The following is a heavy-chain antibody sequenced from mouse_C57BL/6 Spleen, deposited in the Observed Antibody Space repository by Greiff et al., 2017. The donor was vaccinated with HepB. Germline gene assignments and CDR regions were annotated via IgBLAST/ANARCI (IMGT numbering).Heavy chain of an antibody. J-gene: IGHJ2*01. D-gene: IGHD2-4*01. CDR3: GRWDYGFDY. CDR2: IYPGSGNT. Sequence: VQLQQSGAELVRPGASVKLSCKASGYTFTDYYINWVKQRPGQGLEWIARIYPGSGNTYYNEKFKGKATLTAEKSSSTAYMQLSSLASEDSAVYFCGRWDYGFDYWGQGTTLTVSS. V-gene: IGHV1-76*01. CDR1: GYTFTDYY.